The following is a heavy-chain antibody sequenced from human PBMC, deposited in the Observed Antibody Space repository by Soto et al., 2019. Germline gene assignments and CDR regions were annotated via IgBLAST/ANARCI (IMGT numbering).Heavy chain of an antibody. CDR1: GYTFTDYS. CDR2: ISAYSGHT. D-gene: IGHD1-26*01. CDR3: ARDVEWELIELGLSFSGMDV. V-gene: IGHV1-18*01. J-gene: IGHJ6*02. Sequence: QVQLVQSGGEVKKPGASVKVSCKASGYTFTDYSISWVRQAPGQGLEWMGWISAYSGHTNYVQHLRGRVSMTTDTPTNTAYMELSSLTADDPAGYYCARDVEWELIELGLSFSGMDVWGRGTSLTVSS.